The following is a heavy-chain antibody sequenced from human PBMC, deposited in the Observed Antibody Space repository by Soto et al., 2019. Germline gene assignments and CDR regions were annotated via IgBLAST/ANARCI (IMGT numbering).Heavy chain of an antibody. CDR2: VKSKTDGGTI. Sequence: GGSLRLSCVASGFSFSDAWMTWVRQAPGKGLEWVGRVKSKTDGGTIDYAAPVKGRFTISRDDSKNTLYLQMNSLKTEDTAVYSCTTGVGDYGDWSNYWGQGTLVTVSS. J-gene: IGHJ4*02. D-gene: IGHD4-17*01. V-gene: IGHV3-15*01. CDR3: TTGVGDYGDWSNY. CDR1: GFSFSDAW.